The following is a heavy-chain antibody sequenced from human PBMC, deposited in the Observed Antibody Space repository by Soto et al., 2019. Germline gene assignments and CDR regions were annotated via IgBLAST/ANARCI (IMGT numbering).Heavy chain of an antibody. V-gene: IGHV5-51*01. CDR2: FYPGDSDT. J-gene: IGHJ6*02. CDR3: ARGGKGGSHFYGMDV. CDR1: GYTFTTYW. Sequence: PGEYLKISCVGSGYTFTTYWVAWVRQMPGKGLEWMGIFYPGDSDTRYSPSFQGQVTISADKSISTAYLQWSSLKASDTAMYYCARGGKGGSHFYGMDVWGQGTTVTVSS. D-gene: IGHD1-26*01.